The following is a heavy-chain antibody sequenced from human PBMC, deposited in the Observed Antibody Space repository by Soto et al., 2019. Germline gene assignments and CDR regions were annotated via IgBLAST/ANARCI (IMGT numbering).Heavy chain of an antibody. V-gene: IGHV3-66*01. D-gene: IGHD3-16*01. CDR2: IYVSGST. CDR1: GVTVTLNY. J-gene: IGHJ5*02. Sequence: DVQLVESGGGLVQPGGSLRLSCAASGVTVTLNYMSWVRQAPGKGLEWVSIIYVSGSTYYADSVKGRFTISRDSSKNTLYLQMTSLRVEDMAVYYCARDYSVSGSYAPGFDPRCQGTLVTVSS. CDR3: ARDYSVSGSYAPGFDP.